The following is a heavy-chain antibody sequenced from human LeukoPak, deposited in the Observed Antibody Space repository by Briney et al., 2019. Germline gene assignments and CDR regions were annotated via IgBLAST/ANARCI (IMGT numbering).Heavy chain of an antibody. Sequence: GGSLRLSCAASGFTFSNYAMSWVRQAPGKGLEWVSSISSSSSYIYYADSVKGRFTISRDNAKNSLYLQMNSLRAEDTAVYYCARAGAYGDLIFDYWGQGTLVTVSS. CDR1: GFTFSNYA. CDR3: ARAGAYGDLIFDY. J-gene: IGHJ4*02. D-gene: IGHD4-17*01. CDR2: ISSSSSYI. V-gene: IGHV3-21*01.